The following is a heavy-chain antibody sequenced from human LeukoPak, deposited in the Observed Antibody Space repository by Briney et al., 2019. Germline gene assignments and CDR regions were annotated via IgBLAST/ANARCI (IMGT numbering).Heavy chain of an antibody. CDR3: ATYSSLNAREFQH. CDR2: ISSSSSYI. D-gene: IGHD3-22*01. Sequence: TGGSLRLSCAASGFTFSSYSMNWVRQAPGKGLEWVSSISSSSSYIYYADSVKGRFTISRDNSKNTLYLQMNSLRAEDTAVYYCATYSSLNAREFQHWGQGTLVIVSS. CDR1: GFTFSSYS. V-gene: IGHV3-21*01. J-gene: IGHJ1*01.